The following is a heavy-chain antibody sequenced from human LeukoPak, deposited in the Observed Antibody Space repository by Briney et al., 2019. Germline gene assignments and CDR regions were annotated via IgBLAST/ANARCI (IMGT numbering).Heavy chain of an antibody. D-gene: IGHD7-27*01. CDR3: ARQQSNWASGPGMDV. Sequence: PSETLSLTCTVSGDSISSSSYYWGWIRQPPGKGLEWIGSVFYTGSAHCNPSLKSRVTISVDTSKNQFSLRLSSVTAADTAVYYCARQQSNWASGPGMDVWGQGTTVTVSS. CDR2: VFYTGSA. V-gene: IGHV4-39*01. J-gene: IGHJ6*02. CDR1: GDSISSSSYY.